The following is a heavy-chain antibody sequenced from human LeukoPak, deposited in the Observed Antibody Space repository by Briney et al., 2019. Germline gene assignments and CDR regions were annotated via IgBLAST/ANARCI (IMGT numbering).Heavy chain of an antibody. Sequence: GGSLRLSCAASGFTFSSYAMSWVRQAPGKGLEWVSVISGSGGSTYYADSVKGRFTVSRDNSKNTLYLHMNSLRAEDTAVYYCAKDKSGIAAAAYYFDYWGQGTLVIVCS. CDR1: GFTFSSYA. CDR3: AKDKSGIAAAAYYFDY. J-gene: IGHJ4*02. CDR2: ISGSGGST. V-gene: IGHV3-23*01. D-gene: IGHD6-13*01.